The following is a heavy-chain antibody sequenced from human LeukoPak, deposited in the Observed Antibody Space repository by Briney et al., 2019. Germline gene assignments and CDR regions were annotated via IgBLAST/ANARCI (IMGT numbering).Heavy chain of an antibody. CDR1: GFTFSSYD. J-gene: IGHJ6*03. Sequence: GGSLRLSCAASGFTFSSYDMHWVRQATGKGLEWVSAIGTAGDTNYPGSVKGRFTISRENAKNSLYLQMNSLRAEDTAVYYCARASEYYFHMDVWGKGTTVTVSS. CDR3: ARASEYYFHMDV. D-gene: IGHD1-14*01. CDR2: IGTAGDT. V-gene: IGHV3-13*01.